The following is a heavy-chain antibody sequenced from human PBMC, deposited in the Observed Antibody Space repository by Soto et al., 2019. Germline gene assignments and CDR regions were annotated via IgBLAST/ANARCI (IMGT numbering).Heavy chain of an antibody. J-gene: IGHJ6*02. CDR1: GYTFTSYG. V-gene: IGHV1-18*04. Sequence: ASVKVSCKASGYTFTSYGISWVRQAPGQGLEWMGWISAYNGNTNYAQKLQGRVTVTTDTSTSTAYMELRSLRSDDTAVYYCARDLPYMVRGHYYGMDVWGQGTTVTVSS. CDR3: ARDLPYMVRGHYYGMDV. D-gene: IGHD3-10*01. CDR2: ISAYNGNT.